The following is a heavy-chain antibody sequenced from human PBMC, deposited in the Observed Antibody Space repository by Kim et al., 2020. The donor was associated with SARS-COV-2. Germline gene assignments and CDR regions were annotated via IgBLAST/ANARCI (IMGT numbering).Heavy chain of an antibody. CDR2: IDSDGSST. V-gene: IGHV3-74*01. CDR3: ARVDRGYSYGL. J-gene: IGHJ4*02. Sequence: GGSLRLSCAASGFTFSNYWMYWVRQAPGKGLVWVSRIDSDGSSTSYADSVKGRFTISRDNAKNTLYLQMNSLRAEDTAVYYCARVDRGYSYGLWGQGTLVTVSS. D-gene: IGHD5-18*01. CDR1: GFTFSNYW.